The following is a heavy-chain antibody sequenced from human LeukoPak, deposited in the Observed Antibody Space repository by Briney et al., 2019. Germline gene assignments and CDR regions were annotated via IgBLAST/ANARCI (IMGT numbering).Heavy chain of an antibody. V-gene: IGHV4-38-2*02. CDR2: IYHSGST. CDR3: ARDSRVVGPIDY. D-gene: IGHD3-3*01. J-gene: IGHJ4*02. CDR1: GYSISSGYY. Sequence: SETLSLTCTVSGYSISSGYYWGWIRQPPGKGLEWIGSIYHSGSTYYNPSLKSRVTMSVDTSKNLFSLTLTSVTAADTAVYYCARDSRVVGPIDYWGQGTLVTVSS.